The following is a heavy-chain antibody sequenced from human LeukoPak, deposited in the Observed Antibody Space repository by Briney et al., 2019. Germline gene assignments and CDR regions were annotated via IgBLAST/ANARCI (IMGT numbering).Heavy chain of an antibody. D-gene: IGHD6-6*01. CDR3: ASSIAARPFDY. J-gene: IGHJ4*02. Sequence: ASVKVSCKVSGGTFSSYAISWVRQAPGQGLEWMGRIIPILGIANYAQKFQGRVTMTRDTSTSTVYMELSSLRSEDTAVYYCASSIAARPFDYWGQGTLVTVSS. CDR2: IIPILGIA. CDR1: GGTFSSYA. V-gene: IGHV1-69*04.